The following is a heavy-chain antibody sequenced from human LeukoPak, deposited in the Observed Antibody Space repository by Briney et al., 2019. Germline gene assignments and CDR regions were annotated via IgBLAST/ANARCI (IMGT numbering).Heavy chain of an antibody. V-gene: IGHV4-61*01. CDR2: ICYSGST. Sequence: SETLSLTCTVSGGSVSSGSYYWSWIRQSREKGLEWIGQICYSGSTKYNPSLKSRVTISVDTSKNQFSLKLSSVTAADTAVYYCARHLGSSGWYKVVYYYYGMDVGGQGTTVTVSS. CDR3: ARHLGSSGWYKVVYYYYGMDV. D-gene: IGHD6-19*01. J-gene: IGHJ6*02. CDR1: GGSVSSGSYY.